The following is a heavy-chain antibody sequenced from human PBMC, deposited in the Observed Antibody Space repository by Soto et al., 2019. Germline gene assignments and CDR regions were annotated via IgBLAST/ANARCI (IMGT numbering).Heavy chain of an antibody. D-gene: IGHD3-10*01. CDR3: ARSYGSGYRAFDY. CDR2: VNPIVSMS. V-gene: IGHV1-69*02. CDR1: GDTFNFYS. Sequence: QVQLVQSGAEVKRPGSSVKVSCKASGDTFNFYSINWVRQAPGLGLEWMGRVNPIVSMSNYAQKFQGRVTMTAAKSTSTAYMELTSLRSEDTAIYYCARSYGSGYRAFDYWGQGALVTVSS. J-gene: IGHJ4*02.